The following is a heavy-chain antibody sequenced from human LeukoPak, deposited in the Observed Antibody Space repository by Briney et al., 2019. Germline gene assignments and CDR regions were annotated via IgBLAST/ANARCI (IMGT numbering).Heavy chain of an antibody. D-gene: IGHD3-10*01. J-gene: IGHJ6*03. CDR2: INGDGSST. Sequence: PGGSLRLSCAASGFTFNYYWMHWVRQAPGKGLVWVSRINGDGSSTSYADSVKGRFTISRDNAKNTLYLQMNSLRAEDTAVYYCARPRRVRGVSYYYYMDVWGKGTTVTISS. CDR1: GFTFNYYW. V-gene: IGHV3-74*01. CDR3: ARPRRVRGVSYYYYMDV.